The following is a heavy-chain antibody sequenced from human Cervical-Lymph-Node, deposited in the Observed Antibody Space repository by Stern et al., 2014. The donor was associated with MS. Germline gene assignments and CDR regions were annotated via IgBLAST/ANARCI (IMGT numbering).Heavy chain of an antibody. CDR1: GFTFSNYA. V-gene: IGHV3-30-3*01. J-gene: IGHJ4*02. CDR2: ISYEGISK. D-gene: IGHD3-3*01. Sequence: QVQLVESGGDVVQPGKSLRLSCAASGFTFSNYAMHWVRQAPGMGLQWVPVISYEGISKSYTGSVKSRLTISRDNSKNKLYMQMNSLRLEDAALYDCVTEEAGATFGGFEYWGQGTRVTVSS. CDR3: VTEEAGATFGGFEY.